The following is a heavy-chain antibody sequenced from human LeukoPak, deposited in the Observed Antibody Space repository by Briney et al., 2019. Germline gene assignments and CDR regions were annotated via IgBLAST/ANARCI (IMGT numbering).Heavy chain of an antibody. Sequence: SETLSLTCTVSGDSISSYSWSWIRQPAGKGLEWIGRLYSTVSTNYNPSLKSRVTVSIDTSRNQLSLRLTSVTAADTAVYYCARERQQMGFDFWGQGTLVTVSS. J-gene: IGHJ4*02. CDR1: GDSISSYS. D-gene: IGHD6-13*01. V-gene: IGHV4-4*07. CDR2: LYSTVST. CDR3: ARERQQMGFDF.